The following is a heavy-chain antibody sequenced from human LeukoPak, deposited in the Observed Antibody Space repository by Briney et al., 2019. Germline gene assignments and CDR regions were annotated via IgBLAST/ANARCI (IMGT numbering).Heavy chain of an antibody. D-gene: IGHD6-13*01. V-gene: IGHV3-74*01. CDR3: ARVSSSSWWALDY. CDR1: GFTFSSYW. J-gene: IGHJ4*02. CDR2: INTDGSST. Sequence: QPGGSLRLFCAASGFTFSSYWMHWVRQAPGKGLVWVSRINTDGSSTSYADSVKGRFTISRDNAKNTLYLQMNSLRAEDTAVYYCARVSSSSWWALDYWGQGTLVTVSS.